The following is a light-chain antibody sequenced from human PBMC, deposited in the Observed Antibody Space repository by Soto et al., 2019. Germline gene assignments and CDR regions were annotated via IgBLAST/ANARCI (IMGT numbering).Light chain of an antibody. V-gene: IGKV3-11*01. CDR2: DAS. CDR1: QSVSSY. CDR3: QQRSNWPRT. Sequence: EIVLIQSPATLSLSPGDIATLSCRVSQSVSSYLAWYQQKPGQAPRLLIYDASNRATGIPARFSGSGSGTDFTLTIISLEPEDFAVYYCQQRSNWPRTFGQGTKLEIK. J-gene: IGKJ2*01.